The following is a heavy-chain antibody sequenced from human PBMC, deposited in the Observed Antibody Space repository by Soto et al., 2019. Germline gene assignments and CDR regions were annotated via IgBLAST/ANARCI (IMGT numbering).Heavy chain of an antibody. D-gene: IGHD2-15*01. CDR3: ARRGCSGGSCYEGGYWFDP. CDR1: GGSISSYY. J-gene: IGHJ5*02. V-gene: IGHV4-59*08. Sequence: SETLSLTCTVSGGSISSYYWIWIRQPPGKGLEWIGYIYYSGSTNYNPSLKSRVTISVDTSKNQFSLKLSSVTAADTAVYYCARRGCSGGSCYEGGYWFDPWGQGTLVTVSS. CDR2: IYYSGST.